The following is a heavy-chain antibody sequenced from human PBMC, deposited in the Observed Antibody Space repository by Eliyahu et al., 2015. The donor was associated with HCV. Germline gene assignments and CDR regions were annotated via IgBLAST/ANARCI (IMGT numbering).Heavy chain of an antibody. Sequence: EVQLLESGGGLVQPGGSLRLSCAGSGFTFRNXAMNWVRQAPGKGLEWVAGISGSGDXTYYKDSVKGRFTISRDNSKNTVYLQMNSLRGEDTAVFFCAKLLNDFWSGTYYFDYWGQGTLVTVSS. D-gene: IGHD3-3*01. CDR1: GFTFRNXA. J-gene: IGHJ4*02. CDR2: ISGSGDXT. CDR3: AKLLNDFWSGTYYFDY. V-gene: IGHV3-23*01.